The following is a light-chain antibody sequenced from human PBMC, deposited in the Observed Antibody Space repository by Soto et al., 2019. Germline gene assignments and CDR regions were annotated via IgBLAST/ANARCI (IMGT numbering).Light chain of an antibody. CDR3: MQALQTPIT. CDR2: LGS. CDR1: QSLLHSNGYND. Sequence: DIVMPQTPLSLPVTPGEPASISCRSTQSLLHSNGYNDLDWYLQKPGQSPQLLIYLGSNRASGVPDRFSGSGSGTDFTLKISRVEAEDVGVYYCMQALQTPITFGQGTRLEIK. V-gene: IGKV2-28*01. J-gene: IGKJ5*01.